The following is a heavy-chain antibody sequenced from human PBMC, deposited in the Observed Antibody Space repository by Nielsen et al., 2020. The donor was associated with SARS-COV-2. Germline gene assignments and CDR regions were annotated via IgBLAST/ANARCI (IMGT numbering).Heavy chain of an antibody. CDR3: ARQAFGITIFGVVTRGGFDY. V-gene: IGHV4-39*01. CDR2: IYYSGST. D-gene: IGHD3-3*01. Sequence: SETLSLTCTVSGGSISSSSYYWGWIRQPPGKGLEWIGSIYYSGSTYYNPSLKSRVTISVDTSKNQFSLKLSSVTAADTAVYYCARQAFGITIFGVVTRGGFDYWGQGTLVTVSS. J-gene: IGHJ4*02. CDR1: GGSISSSSYY.